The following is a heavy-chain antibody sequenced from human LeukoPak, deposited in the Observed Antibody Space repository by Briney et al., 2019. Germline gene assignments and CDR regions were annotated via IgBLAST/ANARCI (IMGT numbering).Heavy chain of an antibody. V-gene: IGHV1-2*02. CDR3: ASGGRPAARTWGTLGGYYYYMDV. CDR2: IDPNTGAS. Sequence: ASVKVSCKASGGTFSSYAISWVRQAPGQGLEWMGGIDPNTGASNHAQKFQGRVTMTRDTSISTAYMELSRLRSEDTAVYYCASGGRPAARTWGTLGGYYYYMDVWGKGTTVTISS. J-gene: IGHJ6*03. D-gene: IGHD6-13*01. CDR1: GGTFSSYA.